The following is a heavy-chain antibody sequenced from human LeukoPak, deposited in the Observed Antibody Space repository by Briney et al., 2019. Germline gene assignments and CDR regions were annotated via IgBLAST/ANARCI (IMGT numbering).Heavy chain of an antibody. Sequence: ASVKVSCKASGYTFTSYDINWVRQATGQGLEWMGWMNPNSGNTGYAQKFQGRVTMTRNTSISTAYMELSSLRSEDTAVYYCARVPLYYDILTGWSYYYYMDVWGKGTTVTISS. CDR1: GYTFTSYD. D-gene: IGHD3-9*01. CDR2: MNPNSGNT. V-gene: IGHV1-8*02. CDR3: ARVPLYYDILTGWSYYYYMDV. J-gene: IGHJ6*03.